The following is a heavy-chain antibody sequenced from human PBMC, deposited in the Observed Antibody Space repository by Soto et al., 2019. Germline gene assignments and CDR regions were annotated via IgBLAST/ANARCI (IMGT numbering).Heavy chain of an antibody. CDR3: ARVSGSYYYGMDV. Sequence: SETLSLTCAVYGGSFSGYYWSWIRQPPGKGLEWIGEIYHSGSTNYNPSLKSRVTISVNKPKNQFSLKLSSVTAADTAVYYCARVSGSYYYGMDVWGQGTTVTSP. J-gene: IGHJ6*02. D-gene: IGHD1-26*01. CDR1: GGSFSGYY. V-gene: IGHV4-34*01. CDR2: IYHSGST.